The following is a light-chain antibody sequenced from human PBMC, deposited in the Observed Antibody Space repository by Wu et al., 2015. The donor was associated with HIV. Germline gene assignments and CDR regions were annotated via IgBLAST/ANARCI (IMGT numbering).Light chain of an antibody. V-gene: IGKV3-20*01. CDR3: QQYGRSALA. Sequence: ETVLTQSPGTLSLSPGERATLSCRASQSVSSSYLAWYQQKPGQAPRLLIYGASSRATGIPDRFSGSGSGTDFTLTISRLEPEDFAVYYCQQYGRSALAFGPGTKVDIK. CDR1: QSVSSSY. CDR2: GAS. J-gene: IGKJ3*01.